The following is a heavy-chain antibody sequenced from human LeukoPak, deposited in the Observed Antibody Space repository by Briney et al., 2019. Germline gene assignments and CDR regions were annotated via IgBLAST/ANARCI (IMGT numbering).Heavy chain of an antibody. J-gene: IGHJ5*02. CDR2: IYYSGSN. CDR1: GVSSSSYY. D-gene: IGHD3-16*01. Sequence: SETLSLTCTGSGVSSSSYYWSWIRQPPGKGLEWFGYIYYSGSNNSHPSLKSRVTISVDTSKNQFSLKLSSVTAADPAVYFCARMITKFRGLVWLDPWGQGTLVTVSS. CDR3: ARMITKFRGLVWLDP. V-gene: IGHV4-59*01.